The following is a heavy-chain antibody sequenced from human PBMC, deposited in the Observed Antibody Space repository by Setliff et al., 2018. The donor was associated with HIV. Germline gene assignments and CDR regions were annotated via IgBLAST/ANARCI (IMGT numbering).Heavy chain of an antibody. Sequence: ASVKVSCKASGYTFSYAMHWVRQAPGQRLEWMGWINAGNGNTKYSQKFQGRVTITRDTSASTAYMEVSSLRSEDTAVYYCARDFPSPDYSSSWAHLYYHYGMDVWGQGTTVTVSS. CDR1: GYTFSYA. D-gene: IGHD6-13*01. CDR3: ARDFPSPDYSSSWAHLYYHYGMDV. J-gene: IGHJ6*02. CDR2: INAGNGNT. V-gene: IGHV1-3*01.